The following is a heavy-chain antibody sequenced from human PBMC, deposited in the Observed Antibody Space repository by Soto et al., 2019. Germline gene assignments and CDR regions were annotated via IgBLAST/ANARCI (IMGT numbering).Heavy chain of an antibody. CDR2: IWYDGSNK. D-gene: IGHD6-19*01. CDR3: ARGYSSGWSAPAVDY. J-gene: IGHJ4*02. Sequence: QVQLVESGGGVVQPGRSLRLSCAASGFTFSSYGMHWVRQAPGKGLEWVAVIWYDGSNKYYADSVKGRFTISRDNSKNTLYLQMNSLRAEDTAVYYCARGYSSGWSAPAVDYWGKGTLVTVSS. V-gene: IGHV3-33*01. CDR1: GFTFSSYG.